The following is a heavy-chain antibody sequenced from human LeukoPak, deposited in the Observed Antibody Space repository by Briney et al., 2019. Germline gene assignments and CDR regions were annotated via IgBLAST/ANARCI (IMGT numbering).Heavy chain of an antibody. D-gene: IGHD3-3*01. CDR2: ISGSGGST. CDR3: ARGPSGLYYDFWSGYSQNNWFDP. Sequence: GGSLRLSCAASGYTLSSYAMSWVRHAPGKGLEWVSAISGSGGSTYYAASVKGRFTISRDNSKYTLYLQMNSLRAEDTAVYYCARGPSGLYYDFWSGYSQNNWFDPWGEGTLVSVSS. V-gene: IGHV3-23*01. CDR1: GYTLSSYA. J-gene: IGHJ5*02.